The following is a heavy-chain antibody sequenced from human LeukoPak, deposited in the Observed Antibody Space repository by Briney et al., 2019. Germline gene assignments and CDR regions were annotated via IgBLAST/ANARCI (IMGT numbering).Heavy chain of an antibody. CDR2: ISSSGSTI. D-gene: IGHD3-9*01. CDR3: AIVGILTGC. J-gene: IGHJ4*02. Sequence: GGSLRLSCAASGFSVRHNYMSWVRQAPGKGLEWVSYISSSGSTIYYADSVKGRFTISRDNAKNSLYLQMNSLRAEDTAVYYCAIVGILTGCWGQGTLVTVSS. V-gene: IGHV3-11*04. CDR1: GFSVRHNY.